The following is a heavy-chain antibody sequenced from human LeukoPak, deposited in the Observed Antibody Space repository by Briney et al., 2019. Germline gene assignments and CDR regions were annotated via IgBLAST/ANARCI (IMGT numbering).Heavy chain of an antibody. D-gene: IGHD3-10*01. V-gene: IGHV1-2*02. CDR3: ARVTMVRGVIGGLGY. Sequence: GASVKVSCKASGYTFTGYYMHWVRQAPGQGLEWMGWINPNSGGTNYAQKFQGRVTMTRDTSISTAYMELSRLRSDDTAVYYCARVTMVRGVIGGLGYRGQGTLVTVSS. CDR2: INPNSGGT. J-gene: IGHJ4*02. CDR1: GYTFTGYY.